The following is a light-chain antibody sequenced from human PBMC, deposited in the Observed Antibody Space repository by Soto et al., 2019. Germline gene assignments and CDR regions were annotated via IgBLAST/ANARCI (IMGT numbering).Light chain of an antibody. CDR2: GAS. V-gene: IGKV3-20*01. J-gene: IGKJ1*01. CDR3: QQYRNSLGT. CDR1: QSVISTY. Sequence: EIVLTQSPGTLSLSPGERATLSCRASQSVISTYLAWYQQKPGQAARLLFYGASTRATGIPDRFSGSGSGTDFTLTISRLEPEDFAVYYCQQYRNSLGTFGQGTKVEIK.